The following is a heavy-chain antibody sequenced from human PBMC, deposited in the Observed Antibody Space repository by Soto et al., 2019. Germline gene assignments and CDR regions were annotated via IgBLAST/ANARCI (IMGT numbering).Heavy chain of an antibody. CDR1: GFTFSDYY. J-gene: IGHJ3*02. Sequence: PGGSLRLSCAASGFTFSDYYMSWIRQAPGKGLEWVSYISSSSSYTNYADSVKGRFTISRDNAKNSLYLQMNSLRAEDTAVYYCARVYSGSYGAFDIWGQGTMVTVSS. V-gene: IGHV3-11*06. CDR3: ARVYSGSYGAFDI. D-gene: IGHD1-26*01. CDR2: ISSSSSYT.